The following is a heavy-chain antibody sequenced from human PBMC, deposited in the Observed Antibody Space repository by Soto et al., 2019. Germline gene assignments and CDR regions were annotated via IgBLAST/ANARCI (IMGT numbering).Heavy chain of an antibody. CDR2: ISYDGSNK. CDR3: AKDSI. D-gene: IGHD3-3*02. J-gene: IGHJ2*01. Sequence: QVQLVESGGGVVQPGRSLRLSCAASGFTFSSYGMHWVRQAPGKGLERVAVISYDGSNKYYADSVKGRFTISRDNSKNTLYLQMNSLRAEDTAVYYCAKDSIRGRGTLVTVSS. CDR1: GFTFSSYG. V-gene: IGHV3-30*18.